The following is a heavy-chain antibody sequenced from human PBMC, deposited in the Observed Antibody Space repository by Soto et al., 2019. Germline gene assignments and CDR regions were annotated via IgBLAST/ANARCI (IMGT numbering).Heavy chain of an antibody. CDR3: AGDIVVVPAAMNYYYYYGMDV. D-gene: IGHD2-2*01. J-gene: IGHJ6*02. CDR1: GGTFSSYA. V-gene: IGHV1-69*01. Sequence: QVQLVQSGAEVKKPGSSVKVSCKASGGTFSSYAISWVRQAPGQGLEWMGGIIPIFGTANYAQKFQGRVTITADESTSTAYIELSSLRSEDTAVYYCAGDIVVVPAAMNYYYYYGMDVWGQGTTVTVSS. CDR2: IIPIFGTA.